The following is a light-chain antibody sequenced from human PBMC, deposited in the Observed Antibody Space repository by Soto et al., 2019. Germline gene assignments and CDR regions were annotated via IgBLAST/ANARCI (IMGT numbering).Light chain of an antibody. J-gene: IGKJ1*01. CDR3: HQRQSWPRT. Sequence: EIVLPQSPATLSASPGATATLPCRGSQYVGTRLAWYQHKPGQAPRLLIYYTSNRATGIPARFSGTKSGADFTRTINRLAPEDFPIYEGHQRQSWPRTFGQGTKLYIK. CDR1: QYVGTR. V-gene: IGKV3-11*01. CDR2: YTS.